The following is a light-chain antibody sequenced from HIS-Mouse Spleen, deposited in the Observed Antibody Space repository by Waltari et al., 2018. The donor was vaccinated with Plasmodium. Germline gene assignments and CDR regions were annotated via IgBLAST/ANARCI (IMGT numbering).Light chain of an antibody. J-gene: IGLJ3*02. V-gene: IGLV3-25*03. CDR2: KDS. CDR1: ALPKQY. CDR3: QSADSSGTPNWV. Sequence: SYELTQPPSVSVSPGQTARITCSGHALPKQYASWYQQKPGQAPVLVIYKDSERPSGIPERFSGSSSGTTVTLTISGVQAEDEADYYCQSADSSGTPNWVFGGGTKLTVL.